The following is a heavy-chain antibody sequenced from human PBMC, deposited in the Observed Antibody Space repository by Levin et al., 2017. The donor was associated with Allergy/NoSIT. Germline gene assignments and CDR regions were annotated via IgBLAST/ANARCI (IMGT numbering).Heavy chain of an antibody. J-gene: IGHJ6*03. Sequence: GGSLRLSCKGSGYSFASYWIGWVRQMPGKGLEWMGIICPGDSDTRYSPSFQGQVTISADKSISTAYLQWNSLKASDTAMYYCARLKPYYYYYMDVWGKGTTVTVSS. V-gene: IGHV5-51*01. CDR3: ARLKPYYYYYMDV. CDR2: ICPGDSDT. CDR1: GYSFASYW.